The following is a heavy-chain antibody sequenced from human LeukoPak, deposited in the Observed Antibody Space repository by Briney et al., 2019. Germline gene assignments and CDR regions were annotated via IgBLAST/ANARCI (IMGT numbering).Heavy chain of an antibody. J-gene: IGHJ4*02. Sequence: ASVKVSCKASGYTFTGYYMHWVRQAPGQGLEWMGWINPNSGGTNYAQKFQGRVTMTRDTSISTAYMELSRLRSDDTAVYYCAREDCSSTSCYPLGYWGQGTLVTASS. CDR2: INPNSGGT. D-gene: IGHD2-2*01. CDR3: AREDCSSTSCYPLGY. CDR1: GYTFTGYY. V-gene: IGHV1-2*02.